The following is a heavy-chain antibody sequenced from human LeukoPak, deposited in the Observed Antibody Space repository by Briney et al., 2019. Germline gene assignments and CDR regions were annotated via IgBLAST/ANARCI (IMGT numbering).Heavy chain of an antibody. Sequence: GGSLRLSCAASGFTFSSYGMHRVRQAPGKGLEWVAVIWYDGSNKYYADSVKGRFTISRGNSKNTLYLQMNSLRAEDTAVYYCGRDRSGYDSYGMDVWGQGTTVTVSS. D-gene: IGHD5-12*01. J-gene: IGHJ6*02. CDR1: GFTFSSYG. CDR3: GRDRSGYDSYGMDV. V-gene: IGHV3-33*01. CDR2: IWYDGSNK.